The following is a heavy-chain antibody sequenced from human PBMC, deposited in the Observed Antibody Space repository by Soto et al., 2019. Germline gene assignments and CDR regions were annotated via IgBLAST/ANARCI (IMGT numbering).Heavy chain of an antibody. V-gene: IGHV3-23*01. Sequence: GESLKISCAASGFTFSSYAMSWVRQAPGKGLEWVSAISGSGGSTYYADSVKGRFTSARDNSKNTLYLQMNSLRAEDRAVYHCAKDTSFQWLAPAHYYYYYYGMDVWGQGTTVTVSS. CDR3: AKDTSFQWLAPAHYYYYYYGMDV. J-gene: IGHJ6*02. D-gene: IGHD6-19*01. CDR2: ISGSGGST. CDR1: GFTFSSYA.